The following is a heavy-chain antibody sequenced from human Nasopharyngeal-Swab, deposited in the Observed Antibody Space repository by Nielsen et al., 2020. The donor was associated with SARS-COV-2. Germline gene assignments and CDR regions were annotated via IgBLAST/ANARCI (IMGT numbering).Heavy chain of an antibody. V-gene: IGHV4-31*03. Sequence: TLSLTCTVSGGSISSGGYYWSWIRQNPGKGLEWIGYIYYSGSTYYNPSLKSRVTISVDTSKNQFSLKLSSVTAADTAVYYCAREGQDYGDYVGWYFDLWGRGTLVTVSS. CDR3: AREGQDYGDYVGWYFDL. D-gene: IGHD4-17*01. CDR1: GGSISSGGYY. J-gene: IGHJ2*01. CDR2: IYYSGST.